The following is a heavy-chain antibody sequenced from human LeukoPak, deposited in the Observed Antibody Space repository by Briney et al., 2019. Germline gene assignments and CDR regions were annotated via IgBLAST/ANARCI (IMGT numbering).Heavy chain of an antibody. V-gene: IGHV3-48*03. D-gene: IGHD6-19*01. CDR2: ISSSGSTI. CDR3: ARGQWLAFDY. Sequence: GGSLRLSCAASGFTFSSYEMNWVRQAPGKGLEWVSYISSSGSTIYYADSVKGRFTISRDNAKNSLYLQMNSLRDEGTAVYYCARGQWLAFDYWGQGTLVTVSS. J-gene: IGHJ4*02. CDR1: GFTFSSYE.